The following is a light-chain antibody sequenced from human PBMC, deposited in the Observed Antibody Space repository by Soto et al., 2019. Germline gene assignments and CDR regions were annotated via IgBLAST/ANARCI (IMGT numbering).Light chain of an antibody. CDR3: QQYRNWPLT. Sequence: EIVMTQSPATLSVSPGERATLSCRASQSVGNNLAWYRQKSGQAPRLLIYGASTRATGIPARFCGSGSGTEFTLTIDSLQSDDFAVYLCQQYRNWPLTFGGGTKVEIK. CDR2: GAS. J-gene: IGKJ4*01. V-gene: IGKV3-15*01. CDR1: QSVGNN.